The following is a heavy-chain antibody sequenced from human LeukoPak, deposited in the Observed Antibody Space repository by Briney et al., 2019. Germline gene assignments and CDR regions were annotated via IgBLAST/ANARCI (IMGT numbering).Heavy chain of an antibody. CDR2: INHSGST. J-gene: IGHJ4*02. Sequence: SETLSLTCAVYGGSFSGYYWSWIRQPPGKGLEWIGEINHSGSTNYNPSLKSRVTISVDTSKNQFSLKLSSVTAADTAVYYCAKDKSLYSSSSVGDYWGQGTLVTVSS. CDR3: AKDKSLYSSSSVGDY. V-gene: IGHV4-34*01. D-gene: IGHD6-6*01. CDR1: GGSFSGYY.